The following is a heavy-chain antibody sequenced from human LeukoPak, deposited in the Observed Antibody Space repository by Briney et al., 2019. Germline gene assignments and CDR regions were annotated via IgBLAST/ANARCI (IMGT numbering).Heavy chain of an antibody. CDR1: GFTFSSYA. CDR3: ARNSPYSSGLQIL. V-gene: IGHV3-66*01. Sequence: GGSLRLSCAASGFTFSSYAMSWVRQAPGKGLEWVSVIYSGGSTYYADSVKGRFTISRDNSKNTLYLQMNSLRAEDTAVYYCARNSPYSSGLQILWGQGTLVTVSS. J-gene: IGHJ4*02. CDR2: IYSGGST. D-gene: IGHD6-19*01.